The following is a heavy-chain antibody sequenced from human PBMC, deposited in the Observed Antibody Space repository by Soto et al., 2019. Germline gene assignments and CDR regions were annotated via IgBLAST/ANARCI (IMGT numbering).Heavy chain of an antibody. J-gene: IGHJ6*03. D-gene: IGHD2-15*01. V-gene: IGHV4-34*01. CDR1: GGSFSGYY. Sequence: ASETLSLTCAVYGGSFSGYYWSWIRQPPGKGLEWIGEINHSGSTNYNPSLKSRVTISVDTSKNQFSLKLSSVTAADTAVYYCAKLGYCSGGSCYSPYYYYYYMDVWGKGTTVTVSS. CDR3: AKLGYCSGGSCYSPYYYYYYMDV. CDR2: INHSGST.